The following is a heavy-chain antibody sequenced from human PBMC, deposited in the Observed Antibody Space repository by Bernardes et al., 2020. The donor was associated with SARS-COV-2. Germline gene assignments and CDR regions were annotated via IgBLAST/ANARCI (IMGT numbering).Heavy chain of an antibody. CDR1: GGSFSGYY. Sequence: SETLSLTCAVYGGSFSGYYWSWIRQPPGKGLEWIGEINHSGSTNYNPSLKSRVTISVDTSKNQVSLKLSSVTAADTAVYYCARGGVYCSSTSCLERGHWFDPWGQGTLVTVSS. V-gene: IGHV4-34*01. CDR3: ARGGVYCSSTSCLERGHWFDP. CDR2: INHSGST. D-gene: IGHD2-2*01. J-gene: IGHJ5*02.